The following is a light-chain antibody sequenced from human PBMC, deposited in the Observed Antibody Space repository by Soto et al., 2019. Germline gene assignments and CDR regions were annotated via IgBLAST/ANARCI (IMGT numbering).Light chain of an antibody. CDR3: LQDHDYPWT. Sequence: AIQMTQSPSSLSASVGDTVTITCRASQGIRNDLGWYQQRPGEAPELLLYAASTLRSGVPSRFNGSGSGTQFTLTINNLQPEDSATYFCLQDHDYPWTFGHGTRLEIK. J-gene: IGKJ5*01. CDR2: AAS. CDR1: QGIRND. V-gene: IGKV1-6*01.